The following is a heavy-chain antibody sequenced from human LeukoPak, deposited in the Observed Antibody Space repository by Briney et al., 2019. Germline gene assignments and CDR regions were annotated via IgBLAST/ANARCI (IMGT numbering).Heavy chain of an antibody. V-gene: IGHV2-5*01. CDR1: GFSLSTSGVG. CDR2: IYWNDDK. D-gene: IGHD2-2*01. Sequence: SGPTLVNPTQTLTLTCTFSGFSLSTSGVGVGWIRQPPGKALEWLALIYWNDDKRYSPSLKSRLTITKDTSKNQVVLTMTSMDPVDTATYYCAHSTYCSSTSCPGWFDPWGQGTLVTVSS. J-gene: IGHJ5*02. CDR3: AHSTYCSSTSCPGWFDP.